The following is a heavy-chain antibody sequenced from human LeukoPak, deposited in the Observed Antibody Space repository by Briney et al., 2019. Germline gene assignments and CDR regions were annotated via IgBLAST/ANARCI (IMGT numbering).Heavy chain of an antibody. CDR2: IDWDDDK. CDR3: ARSHGPIRGYFDL. V-gene: IGHV2-70*04. CDR1: GFSLSTSGMR. Sequence: ESGPALVKPTQTLTLTCTFSGFSLSTSGMRVSWIRQPPGKALECLARIDWDDDKFYSTSLKTRLTISKDTSKNQVVLTMTNMDPVDTAAYYCARSHGPIRGYFDLWGRGTLVTVSS. J-gene: IGHJ2*01.